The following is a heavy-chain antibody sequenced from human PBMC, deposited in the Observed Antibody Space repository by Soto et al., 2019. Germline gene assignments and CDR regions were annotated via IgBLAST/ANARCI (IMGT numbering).Heavy chain of an antibody. CDR3: GFESQQLVTNWFDP. CDR2: ISGSGGST. CDR1: GFTFSSYA. D-gene: IGHD6-13*01. J-gene: IGHJ5*02. Sequence: GGSLRLSCAASGFTFSSYAMSWVRQAPGKGLEWVSAISGSGGSTYYADSVKGRFTISRDNSKNTLYLQMNSLRAEDTAVYYCGFESQQLVTNWFDPWGQGTLVTVSS. V-gene: IGHV3-23*01.